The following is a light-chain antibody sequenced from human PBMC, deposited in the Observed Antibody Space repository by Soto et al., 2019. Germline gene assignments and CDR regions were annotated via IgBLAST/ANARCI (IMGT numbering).Light chain of an antibody. V-gene: IGKV3-20*01. J-gene: IGKJ1*01. CDR2: GAS. Sequence: ALTQFPGTLSSSPGERATLSCRASQSVSSSYLAWYQQKPGQAPRLLIYGASSRATGIPARFSGSGSGTDFTLTINRLEPEDFAVYFCQQYGDSPWTFGQGTKVEI. CDR1: QSVSSSY. CDR3: QQYGDSPWT.